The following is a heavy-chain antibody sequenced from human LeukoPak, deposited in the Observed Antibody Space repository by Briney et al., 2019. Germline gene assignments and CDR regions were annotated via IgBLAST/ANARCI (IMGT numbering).Heavy chain of an antibody. CDR1: GGSISSSSYY. CDR3: ASRTLWFGESGVDY. D-gene: IGHD3-10*01. CDR2: IYYSGST. J-gene: IGHJ4*02. Sequence: PSETLSLTCTVSGGSISSSSYYWGWIRQPPGKGLEWIGSIYYSGSTYYNPSLKSRVTISVDTSKNQLSLKLSSVTAADMAVYYCASRTLWFGESGVDYWGQGTLVTVSS. V-gene: IGHV4-39*01.